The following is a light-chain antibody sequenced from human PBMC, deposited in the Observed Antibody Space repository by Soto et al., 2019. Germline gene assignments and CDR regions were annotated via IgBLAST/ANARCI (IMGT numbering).Light chain of an antibody. Sequence: QSVLTQPPSASGSPGQSVTISCTGTSSDVGDYNYVSWYQHHPGKAPKLMIYEVSKRPSGVPDRFSGSKSGNTASLTASGLQADDEADYYCSSYAGSNNFVVFGGGTKVTVL. CDR1: SSDVGDYNY. J-gene: IGLJ2*01. CDR3: SSYAGSNNFVV. CDR2: EVS. V-gene: IGLV2-8*01.